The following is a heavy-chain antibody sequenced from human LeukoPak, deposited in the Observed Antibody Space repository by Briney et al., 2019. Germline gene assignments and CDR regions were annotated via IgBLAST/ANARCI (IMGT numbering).Heavy chain of an antibody. CDR1: GFTFSDYY. J-gene: IGHJ4*02. CDR2: ISSSGSTI. Sequence: GGSLRLSCAASGFTFSDYYMSWIRQAPGKGLEWVSYISSSGSTIYYADSVKGRFTISRDNAKNSLYLQMNSLRAEDTAVYYCARGSGRVSGWARRRAEFDYWGQGTLVTVSS. CDR3: ARGSGRVSGWARRRAEFDY. D-gene: IGHD6-19*01. V-gene: IGHV3-11*01.